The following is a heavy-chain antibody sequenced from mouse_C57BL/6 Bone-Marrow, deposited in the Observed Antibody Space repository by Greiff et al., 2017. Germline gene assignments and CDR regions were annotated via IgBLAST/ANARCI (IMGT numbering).Heavy chain of an antibody. D-gene: IGHD1-1*01. CDR2: INPSSGYT. Sequence: QVQLKESGAELARPGASVKMSCKASGYTFTSYTMHWVKQRPGQGLEWIGYINPSSGYTKYNQKFKDKATLTADKSSSTAYMQLSSLTSEDSAVYYCARSPQYYYGSSYYAMDYWGQGTSVTVSS. CDR3: ARSPQYYYGSSYYAMDY. J-gene: IGHJ4*01. CDR1: GYTFTSYT. V-gene: IGHV1-4*01.